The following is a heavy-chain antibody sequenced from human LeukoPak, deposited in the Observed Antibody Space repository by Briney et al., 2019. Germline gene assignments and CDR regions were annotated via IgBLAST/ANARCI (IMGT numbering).Heavy chain of an antibody. Sequence: SVKVSCTASEGPFSSYAISWLRQAPGQGLEWMGGSIPIFGTANYAQKFQGRVTITADKSTSTAYMELSSLRSEDTAVYYCARDRGGSIAAAGTFDYWGQGTLVTVSS. V-gene: IGHV1-69*06. D-gene: IGHD6-13*01. CDR1: EGPFSSYA. J-gene: IGHJ4*02. CDR2: SIPIFGTA. CDR3: ARDRGGSIAAAGTFDY.